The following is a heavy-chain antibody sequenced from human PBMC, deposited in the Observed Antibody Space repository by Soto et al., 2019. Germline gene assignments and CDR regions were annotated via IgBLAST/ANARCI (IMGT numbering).Heavy chain of an antibody. J-gene: IGHJ4*02. CDR1: GGSISSGDYY. Sequence: PSETLSLTCTVSGGSISSGDYYWSWIRQPPGKGLEWIGYIYYSGSTYYNPSLKSRVTISVDTSKNQFSLKLSSVTAADTAVYYCARDLGGTEGSHFDYWGQGTLVTVS. CDR2: IYYSGST. CDR3: ARDLGGTEGSHFDY. D-gene: IGHD1-7*01. V-gene: IGHV4-30-4*01.